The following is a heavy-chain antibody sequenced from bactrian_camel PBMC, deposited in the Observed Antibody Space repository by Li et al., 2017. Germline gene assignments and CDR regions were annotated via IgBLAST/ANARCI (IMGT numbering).Heavy chain of an antibody. CDR3: AAGTF. CDR1: GYTYC. CDR2: IAGSDDRT. Sequence: HVQLVESGGGSVQPGGSLRLSCVASGYTYCMKWFRQAPGKEREGVAAIAGSDDRTWYGDSVEGRFTISKDDAKNTLYLQLNSLKTEDTAMYYCAAGTFRGQGTQVTVSS. V-gene: IGHV3S26*01. D-gene: IGHD3*01. J-gene: IGHJ4*01.